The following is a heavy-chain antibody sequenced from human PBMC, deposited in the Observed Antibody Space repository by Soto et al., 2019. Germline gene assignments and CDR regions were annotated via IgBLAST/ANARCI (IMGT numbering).Heavy chain of an antibody. CDR2: INAGNGNT. D-gene: IGHD6-6*01. J-gene: IGHJ4*02. CDR1: GYTFTSYA. Sequence: GASVKVSCKASGYTFTSYAMHWVRQAPGQRLEWMGWINAGNGNTEYSQKFQGRVTITRDTSASTAYMELSSLRSEDTAVYYCARDRPGWYDYWGQGTLVTVSS. V-gene: IGHV1-3*01. CDR3: ARDRPGWYDY.